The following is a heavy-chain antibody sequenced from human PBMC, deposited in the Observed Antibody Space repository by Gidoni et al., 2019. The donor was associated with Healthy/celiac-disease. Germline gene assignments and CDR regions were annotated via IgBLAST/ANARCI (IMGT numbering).Heavy chain of an antibody. CDR2: ISGRGGST. D-gene: IGHD1-26*01. V-gene: IGHV3-23*04. Sequence: EVQLVESGGGLVQHGGSLRLSWAASGFTFISYAMSWVRQAPGKGLEWVSAISGRGGSTYYADSVKGRFTISRDNSKNTLYLQMNSLRAEDTAVYYCAKDQAVVGATTGFDYWGQGTLVTVSS. CDR3: AKDQAVVGATTGFDY. CDR1: GFTFISYA. J-gene: IGHJ4*02.